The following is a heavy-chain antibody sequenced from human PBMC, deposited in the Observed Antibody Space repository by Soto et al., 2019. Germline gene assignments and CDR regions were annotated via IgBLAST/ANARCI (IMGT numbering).Heavy chain of an antibody. D-gene: IGHD3-22*01. CDR1: GGSISSGGYY. V-gene: IGHV4-31*03. CDR3: AGGGSIVVATRRLMDV. J-gene: IGHJ6*03. CDR2: IYYSGST. Sequence: SESLSLSCTVSGGSISSGGYYLSWIRQHPGKGLEWIGYIYYSGSTYYNPSLKSRVTISVDTSKNQFSLKLSSVTVADTAFYYCAGGGSIVVATRRLMDVWGKGTTVTVSS.